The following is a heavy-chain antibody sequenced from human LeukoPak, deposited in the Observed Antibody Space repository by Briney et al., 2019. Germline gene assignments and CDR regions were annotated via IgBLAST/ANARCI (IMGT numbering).Heavy chain of an antibody. J-gene: IGHJ6*02. CDR1: GGTFDNSA. CDR3: AREKMEVGYYGLDV. CDR2: IFPILNIP. Sequence: GASVKVSCKASGGTFDNSAINWVRQAPGQGLEWMGRIFPILNIPNYAQKLQGRVTIAADKSTSTAYMELSSLRSDDTAVYYCAREKMEVGYYGLDVWGQGTTVTVSS. D-gene: IGHD1-1*01. V-gene: IGHV1-69*04.